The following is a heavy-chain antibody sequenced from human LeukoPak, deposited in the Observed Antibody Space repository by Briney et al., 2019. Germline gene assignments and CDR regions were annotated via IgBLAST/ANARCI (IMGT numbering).Heavy chain of an antibody. CDR1: GFTFSTYN. CDR3: ARTKYSSNWYDALDI. Sequence: PGGSLRLSCAASGFTFSTYNMNWVRQAPGEGLQWVSSIGSSSEYIHYADSVEGRFTISRDNAKNSLYLHMNSLRAEDTAVYYCARTKYSSNWYDALDIWGQGTMVTVSS. J-gene: IGHJ3*02. CDR2: IGSSSEYI. D-gene: IGHD6-13*01. V-gene: IGHV3-21*01.